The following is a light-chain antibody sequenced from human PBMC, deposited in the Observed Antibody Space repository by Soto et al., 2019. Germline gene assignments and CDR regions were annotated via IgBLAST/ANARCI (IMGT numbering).Light chain of an antibody. V-gene: IGKV3D-20*02. CDR2: DAS. CDR3: QQRSTWPF. J-gene: IGKJ3*01. Sequence: EIVLTQSPGTLSLSPGERSTLAFRASQSVSSSYLAWYQQRPGQAPRLLIYDASTRATGIPARFSGSGSGTDFTLTISSLEPEDSAVYYCQQRSTWPFFGPGTKVDI. CDR1: QSVSSSY.